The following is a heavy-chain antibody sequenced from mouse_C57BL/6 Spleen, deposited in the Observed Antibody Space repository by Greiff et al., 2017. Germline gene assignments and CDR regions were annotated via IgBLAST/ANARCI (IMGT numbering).Heavy chain of an antibody. J-gene: IGHJ1*03. Sequence: QVQLQQPGAELVKPGASVKMSCKASGYTFTSYWITWVKQRPGQGLEWIGDICPGSGSTNYNEKFKSKATLTVDTSSSTAYMQLISLTSEDSAVYYCAREDGNPLYFDVWGTGTTVTVSS. D-gene: IGHD2-1*01. CDR2: ICPGSGST. V-gene: IGHV1-55*01. CDR3: AREDGNPLYFDV. CDR1: GYTFTSYW.